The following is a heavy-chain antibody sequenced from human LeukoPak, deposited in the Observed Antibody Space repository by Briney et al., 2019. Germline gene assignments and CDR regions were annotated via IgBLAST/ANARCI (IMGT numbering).Heavy chain of an antibody. CDR1: GFTFSSYA. J-gene: IGHJ6*03. CDR2: ISIDGGRT. D-gene: IGHD6-25*01. CDR3: ARKGIGSSRYQNMDV. V-gene: IGHV3-23*01. Sequence: GRSLRLSCAASGFTFSSYAMSWVRQAPGKGPEWVSTISIDGGRTYYADSVKGRFTISRDTSKNTLYLQMNSLRAEDTAVYYCARKGIGSSRYQNMDVWGKGTTVTVSS.